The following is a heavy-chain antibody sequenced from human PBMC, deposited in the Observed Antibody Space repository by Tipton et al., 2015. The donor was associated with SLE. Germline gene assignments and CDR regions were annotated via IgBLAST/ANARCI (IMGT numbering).Heavy chain of an antibody. V-gene: IGHV4-39*07. CDR2: IYYSGST. CDR3: ARGLVANIVATFYFDY. CDR1: GGSISSSSYY. Sequence: LRLSCTVSGGSISSSSYYWGWIRQPPGKGLEWIGSIYYSGSTYYNPSLKSRVTISVDTSKNQFSLKLSSVTAADTAVYYCARGLVANIVATFYFDYWGQGTPVTVSS. D-gene: IGHD5-12*01. J-gene: IGHJ4*02.